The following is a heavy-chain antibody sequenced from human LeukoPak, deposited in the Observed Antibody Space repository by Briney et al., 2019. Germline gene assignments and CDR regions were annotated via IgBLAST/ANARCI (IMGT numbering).Heavy chain of an antibody. CDR3: FLIAVAGMDY. CDR2: ISAYNGHT. D-gene: IGHD6-19*01. Sequence: ASVKVSCKASGYTFTSYGISWVRQAPGQGLEWLGWISAYNGHTNYAQKFQGRVTMTTDTSTSTAYMELRSLRSDDTAVYYCFLIAVAGMDYWGQGTLVTVSS. V-gene: IGHV1-18*01. J-gene: IGHJ4*02. CDR1: GYTFTSYG.